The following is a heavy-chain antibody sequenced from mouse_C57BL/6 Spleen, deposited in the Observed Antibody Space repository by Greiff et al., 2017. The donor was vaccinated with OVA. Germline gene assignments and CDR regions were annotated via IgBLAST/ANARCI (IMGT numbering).Heavy chain of an antibody. CDR1: ISLSTSGMGL. CDR2: WNNDNY. CDR3: WRELEGTTVPGDFDV. V-gene: IGHV8-2*01. Sequence: QVTLKVSGPGILQPSQTLSLACTFSGISLSTSGMGLSWLRKPSGKALEGLASIWNNDNYYNPPLKSRLTFSKETSNYQVFLKLTSVDTADSATYDGAWRELEGTTVPGDFDVWGTGTTVTVSS. J-gene: IGHJ1*03. D-gene: IGHD1-1*01.